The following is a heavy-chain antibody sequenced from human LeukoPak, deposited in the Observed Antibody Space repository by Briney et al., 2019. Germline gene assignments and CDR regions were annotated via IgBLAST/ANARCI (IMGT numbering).Heavy chain of an antibody. CDR2: ISGSGDST. CDR3: AKQLGYCSDGSCYFPY. D-gene: IGHD2-15*01. Sequence: GGSLRLSCAASGFTVSSNYMSWVRQAPGKGLEWVSVISGSGDSTYYADSVQGRFTISRDNSKSTLCLQMNSLRAEDTAVYYCAKQLGYCSDGSCYFPYWGQGTLVTVSS. J-gene: IGHJ4*02. CDR1: GFTVSSNY. V-gene: IGHV3-23*01.